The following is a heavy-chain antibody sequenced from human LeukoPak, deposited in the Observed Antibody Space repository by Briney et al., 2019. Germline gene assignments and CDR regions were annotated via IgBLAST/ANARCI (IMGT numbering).Heavy chain of an antibody. CDR1: GGSISSYY. D-gene: IGHD1-14*01. CDR2: IYYSGST. J-gene: IGHJ6*02. CDR3: ARGTVTGTFYYYYGMDV. Sequence: SETLSLTCTVSGGSISSYYWSWIRQPPGEGLEWIGYIYYSGSTNYNPSLKSRVTISVDTSKNQFSLKLSSVTAADTAVYYCARGTVTGTFYYYYGMDVWGQGTTVTVSS. V-gene: IGHV4-59*01.